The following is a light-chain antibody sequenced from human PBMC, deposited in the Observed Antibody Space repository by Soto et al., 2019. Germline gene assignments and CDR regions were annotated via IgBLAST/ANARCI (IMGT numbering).Light chain of an antibody. J-gene: IGKJ1*01. Sequence: EIVMTQSPVTLSVSPGEGATLSCWASQSIGKDVAWYQQRPGQAPRLLIYGASTRAPGIPARFSGSGSGTDFTLTISGLLSEDFALYYCQQYNNCPRTFGQGTNV. CDR1: QSIGKD. CDR3: QQYNNCPRT. CDR2: GAS. V-gene: IGKV3-15*01.